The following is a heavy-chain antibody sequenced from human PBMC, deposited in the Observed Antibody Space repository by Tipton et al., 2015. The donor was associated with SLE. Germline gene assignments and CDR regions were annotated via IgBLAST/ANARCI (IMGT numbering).Heavy chain of an antibody. V-gene: IGHV4-59*01. CDR1: GGSIRSYY. J-gene: IGHJ4*02. CDR2: IYYSGVT. Sequence: LRLSCTVSGGSIRSYYWSWIRQPPGKGLEWIGYIYYSGVTNYNPSLKSRVNIVVDTSKNQVSLKLSSVTAADTAVYFCARDQGGVGDFDYWGQGTLVTVSS. CDR3: ARDQGGVGDFDY. D-gene: IGHD1-26*01.